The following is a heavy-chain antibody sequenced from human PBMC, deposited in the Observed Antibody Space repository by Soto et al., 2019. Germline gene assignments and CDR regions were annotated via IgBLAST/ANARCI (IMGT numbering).Heavy chain of an antibody. V-gene: IGHV4-39*01. Sequence: QLQLQESGPGLVKPSETLALTCTVSGGSISSISYYWGWIRQPPGKGLEWIGSIKYSGHTFYNPSLKSRVTMSVDPAKSQFSLRLSSVTAAKTAVYYCARVDIAVVPSTTFDYWGQGTLVTVSS. J-gene: IGHJ4*02. CDR2: IKYSGHT. D-gene: IGHD2-2*01. CDR1: GGSISSISYY. CDR3: ARVDIAVVPSTTFDY.